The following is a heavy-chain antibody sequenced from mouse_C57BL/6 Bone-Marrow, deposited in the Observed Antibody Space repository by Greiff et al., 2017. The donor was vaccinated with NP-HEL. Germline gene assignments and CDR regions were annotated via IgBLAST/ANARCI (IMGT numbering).Heavy chain of an antibody. CDR1: GFTFSSYA. J-gene: IGHJ2*01. V-gene: IGHV5-4*01. D-gene: IGHD1-1*01. CDR2: ISDGGSYT. Sequence: EVMLVESGGGLVKPGGSLKLSCAASGFTFSSYAMSWVRQTPEKRLEWVATISDGGSYTYYPANVKGRFTISRDNAKNNLDLQMSHLKSEDTAMYYCARDSITTVVLDYWGQGTTLTVSS. CDR3: ARDSITTVVLDY.